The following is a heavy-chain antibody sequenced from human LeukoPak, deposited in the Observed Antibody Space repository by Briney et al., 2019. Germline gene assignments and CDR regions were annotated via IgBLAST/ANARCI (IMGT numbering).Heavy chain of an antibody. CDR3: ARGYYDILTGYLDAFDI. CDR1: GGSISSYY. Sequence: NPSETLSLTCTVSGGSISSYYWSWIRQPPGKGLEWIGYIYYSGSTNYNPSLKSRVTISVDTSKNQFSLKLSSVTAADTAVYYCARGYYDILTGYLDAFDIWGQGTMVTVSS. CDR2: IYYSGST. V-gene: IGHV4-59*01. J-gene: IGHJ3*02. D-gene: IGHD3-9*01.